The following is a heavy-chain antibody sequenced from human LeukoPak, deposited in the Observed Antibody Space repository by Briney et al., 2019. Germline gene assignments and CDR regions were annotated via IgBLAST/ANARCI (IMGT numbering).Heavy chain of an antibody. Sequence: PGGSLRLSCAASAFTFSSYAMNWVRQAPGKGLEWVSGISGGGGSTYYAASVKGRFTISRDNSKTTLYLQMDSLRAEDTALYYCAKGSGINHYHWIDPWGEGTLVTVSS. V-gene: IGHV3-23*01. CDR1: AFTFSSYA. CDR2: ISGGGGST. D-gene: IGHD1-14*01. J-gene: IGHJ5*02. CDR3: AKGSGINHYHWIDP.